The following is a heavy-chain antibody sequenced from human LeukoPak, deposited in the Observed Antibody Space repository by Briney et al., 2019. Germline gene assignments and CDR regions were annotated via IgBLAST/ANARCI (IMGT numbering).Heavy chain of an antibody. D-gene: IGHD6-13*01. Sequence: PGGSLRLSCAGAGFTFSSYSMNWVRQAPGKGLEWVSSISSSSSNIYYADSVKGRFTISRDNAKNSLYLQMNSLRAEDTAVYYCARDPSSWYYYYMDVWGKGTTVTVSS. CDR3: ARDPSSWYYYYMDV. CDR1: GFTFSSYS. CDR2: ISSSSSNI. J-gene: IGHJ6*03. V-gene: IGHV3-21*01.